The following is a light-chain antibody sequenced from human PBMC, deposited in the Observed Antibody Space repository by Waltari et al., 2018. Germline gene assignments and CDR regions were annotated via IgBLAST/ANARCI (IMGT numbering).Light chain of an antibody. CDR1: SSDVGGFNY. CDR3: SSYAGTNNVV. Sequence: QSALTQPPSASGSPGQSVTISCTATSSDVGGFNYASWYQQHPGKAPKLMIYEVSKRPSGVPYRFSGSKSGNAASLTVSGRQAEDEGDYYCSSYAGTNNVVFGGGTKLTVL. CDR2: EVS. V-gene: IGLV2-8*01. J-gene: IGLJ2*01.